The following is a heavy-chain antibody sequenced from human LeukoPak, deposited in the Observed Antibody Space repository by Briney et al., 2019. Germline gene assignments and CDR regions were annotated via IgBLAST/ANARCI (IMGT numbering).Heavy chain of an antibody. D-gene: IGHD3-3*01. CDR1: GFTFSSYG. V-gene: IGHV3-30*02. Sequence: PGGSLRLSCAASGFTFSSYGMHWVRQAPGKGLEWVAVIRYDGSNKYYADSVKGRFTISSDNSKNTLYLQMNSLRAEDTAVYYCAKDHKPYTSFGVADYWGQGTLVTVSS. J-gene: IGHJ4*02. CDR2: IRYDGSNK. CDR3: AKDHKPYTSFGVADY.